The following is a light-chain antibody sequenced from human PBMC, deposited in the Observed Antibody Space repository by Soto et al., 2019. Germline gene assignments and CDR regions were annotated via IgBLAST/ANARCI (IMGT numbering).Light chain of an antibody. Sequence: QSALTQPASVSGSLGQSITISCIGSSGDVGASNYVSWLQHHPDKVPNVLIYEVNNRPSGISYRFSGSQSGNTASLTISGLQPEDEAHYYCASYTHMNTLFGGGTKLTVL. V-gene: IGLV2-14*01. CDR3: ASYTHMNTL. J-gene: IGLJ2*01. CDR1: SGDVGASNY. CDR2: EVN.